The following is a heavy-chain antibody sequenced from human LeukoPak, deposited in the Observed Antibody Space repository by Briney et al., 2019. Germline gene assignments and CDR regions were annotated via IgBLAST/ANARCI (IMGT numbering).Heavy chain of an antibody. CDR1: GGSISSSSYY. CDR2: IYYSGST. D-gene: IGHD2-15*01. V-gene: IGHV4-39*01. CDR3: ARIAMVAATQWFDP. J-gene: IGHJ5*02. Sequence: SETLSLTCTVSGGSISSSSYYWGWIRQPPGKGLEWIGSIYYSGSTYYNPSLKSRVTISVDTSKNQFSLKLSSVTAADTAVYYCARIAMVAATQWFDPWGQGTLVTVSS.